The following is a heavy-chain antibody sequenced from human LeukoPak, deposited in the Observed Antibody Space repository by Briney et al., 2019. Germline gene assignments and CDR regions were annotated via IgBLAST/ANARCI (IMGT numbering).Heavy chain of an antibody. Sequence: GGSLRLSCAASGFTFSSYVMSWLGPAPGRGLEWVSVIYSGGSTYYADSVKGRFTISRHNSKNTLYLQMNSLRTEDTAVYYCARDMTYYGMDVWGQGTTVTVSS. J-gene: IGHJ6*02. V-gene: IGHV3-53*04. CDR1: GFTFSSYV. D-gene: IGHD2-21*02. CDR3: ARDMTYYGMDV. CDR2: IYSGGST.